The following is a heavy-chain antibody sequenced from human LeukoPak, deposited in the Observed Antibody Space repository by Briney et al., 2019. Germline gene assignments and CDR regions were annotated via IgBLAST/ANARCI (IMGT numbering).Heavy chain of an antibody. Sequence: GASVKVSCKASGYTFTGYYMHWVRQAPGQGLEWMGWINPNSGGTNYAQKFRGRVTMTRDTSISTAYMELSRPRSDDTAVYYCAKHYGDRDWFDPWGQGTLVTVSP. J-gene: IGHJ5*02. CDR1: GYTFTGYY. D-gene: IGHD4-17*01. V-gene: IGHV1-2*02. CDR3: AKHYGDRDWFDP. CDR2: INPNSGGT.